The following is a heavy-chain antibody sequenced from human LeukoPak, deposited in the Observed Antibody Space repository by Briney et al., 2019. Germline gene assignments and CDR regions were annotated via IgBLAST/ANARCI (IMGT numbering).Heavy chain of an antibody. Sequence: SETLSLTCTVSGGSISSGDYSWSWIRQPPGKGLEWIGYIYYSGSTYYNPSLKSRVTISVDTSKNQFSLKLSSVTAADTAVYYCARGVIFTFDYWGRGTLVTVSS. V-gene: IGHV4-30-4*01. CDR1: GGSISSGDYS. J-gene: IGHJ4*02. CDR3: ARGVIFTFDY. D-gene: IGHD2/OR15-2a*01. CDR2: IYYSGST.